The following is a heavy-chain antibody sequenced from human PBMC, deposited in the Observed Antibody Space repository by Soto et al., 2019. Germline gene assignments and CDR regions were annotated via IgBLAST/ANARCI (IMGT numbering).Heavy chain of an antibody. CDR3: ARARYCSSTSCYVGYYSMDV. CDR2: INAGNGNT. J-gene: IGHJ6*03. Sequence: QVQLVQSGAEVKKPGASVKVSCKASGYTFTSYAMHWVRQAPGQRLEWMGWINAGNGNTKYSQKFQGRVTITRDTSASTAYMELSSLRSEDTAVYYCARARYCSSTSCYVGYYSMDVWGKGTTVTVSS. CDR1: GYTFTSYA. V-gene: IGHV1-3*01. D-gene: IGHD2-2*01.